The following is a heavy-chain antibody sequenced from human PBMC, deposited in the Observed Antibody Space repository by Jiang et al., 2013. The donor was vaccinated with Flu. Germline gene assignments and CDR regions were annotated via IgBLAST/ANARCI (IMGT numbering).Heavy chain of an antibody. Sequence: QLVESGEAWSRPGGSLRLSCAASGFTFSSYGMHWVRQAPGKGLEWVAFIRYDGSNKYYADSVKGRFTISRDNSKNTLYLQMNSLRAEDTAVYYCVLGVRAGTDYWGQGTLVTVSS. CDR1: GFTFSSYG. D-gene: IGHD1-1*01. CDR3: VLGVRAGTDY. V-gene: IGHV3-30*02. CDR2: IRYDGSNK. J-gene: IGHJ4*02.